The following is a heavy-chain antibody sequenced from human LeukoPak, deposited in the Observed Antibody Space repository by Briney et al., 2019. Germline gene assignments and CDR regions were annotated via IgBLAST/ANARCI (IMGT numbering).Heavy chain of an antibody. Sequence: ASVKVSCKASGGTFSSYAISWVRQAPGQGLEWMGRIIPILGIANYAQKFQGRVTITADKSTSTAYMELSSLRSEDTAVYYCARGRAAAGTGWFDPWGQGTLVTVSS. D-gene: IGHD6-13*01. J-gene: IGHJ5*02. CDR1: GGTFSSYA. CDR2: IIPILGIA. CDR3: ARGRAAAGTGWFDP. V-gene: IGHV1-69*04.